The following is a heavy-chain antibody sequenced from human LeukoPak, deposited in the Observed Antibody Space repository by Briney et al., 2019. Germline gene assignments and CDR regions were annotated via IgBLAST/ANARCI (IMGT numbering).Heavy chain of an antibody. CDR3: VKGQYYYGSGSYYGDY. Sequence: PGGSLRLSCSASGFTFSSYAMHWVRQAPGKGLEYVSANSSNGGSTYYADSVKGRFTISRDNSKNTLYLQMSSLRAEDTAVYYCVKGQYYYGSGSYYGDYWGQGTLVTVSS. V-gene: IGHV3-64D*06. J-gene: IGHJ4*02. CDR1: GFTFSSYA. CDR2: NSSNGGST. D-gene: IGHD3-10*01.